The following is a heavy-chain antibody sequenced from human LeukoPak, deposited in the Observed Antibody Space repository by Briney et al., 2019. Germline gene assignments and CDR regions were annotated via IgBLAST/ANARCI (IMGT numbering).Heavy chain of an antibody. CDR2: INPNSGGT. Sequence: GASVKVSCKGSGYDFINYAITWVRQAPGQGLEWMGRINPNSGGTNYAQKFQGRVTMTRDTSISTAYMELSRLRSDDTAVYYCARGYCSGGSCYSVENWFDPWGQGTLVTVSS. J-gene: IGHJ5*02. V-gene: IGHV1-2*06. CDR1: GYDFINYA. CDR3: ARGYCSGGSCYSVENWFDP. D-gene: IGHD2-15*01.